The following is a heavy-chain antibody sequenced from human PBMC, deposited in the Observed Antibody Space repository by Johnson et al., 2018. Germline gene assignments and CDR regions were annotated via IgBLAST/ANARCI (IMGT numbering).Heavy chain of an antibody. CDR1: GGSISNYY. D-gene: IGHD2-8*01. CDR3: VRDQYCAHSVCYYKGMDV. CDR2: IHDSGTT. Sequence: QVQLQESGPGLVKPSETLSLTCTVSGGSISNYYWSWVRQTPGKGLEWIGYIHDSGTTNYNPSLKSRVTISVATSKNPLSLNLGSVTAWDTAVYYCVRDQYCAHSVCYYKGMDVWGQGTTVTVSS. V-gene: IGHV4-59*01. J-gene: IGHJ6*02.